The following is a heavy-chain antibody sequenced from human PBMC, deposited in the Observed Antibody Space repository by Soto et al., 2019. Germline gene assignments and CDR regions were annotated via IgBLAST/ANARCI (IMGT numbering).Heavy chain of an antibody. CDR3: AKDRLPTMIDTPDY. D-gene: IGHD3-22*01. CDR2: XSXXXGXT. V-gene: IGHV3-23*01. CDR1: GFTFSSYA. Sequence: PGGSRTLSCAASGFTFSSYAMSWVRQAPGKGLEWVXAXSXXXGXTXXXDXXXXRFTISRDNSKNTLYLQMNSLRAEDTAVYYCAKDRLPTMIDTPDYWGQGTLVTVSS. J-gene: IGHJ4*02.